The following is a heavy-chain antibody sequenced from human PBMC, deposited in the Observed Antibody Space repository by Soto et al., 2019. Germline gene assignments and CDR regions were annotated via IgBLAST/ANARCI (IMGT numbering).Heavy chain of an antibody. CDR2: ISSNGAHT. J-gene: IGHJ4*01. D-gene: IGHD2-8*01. Sequence: PGGSLRLSWAAGGSTFDSPYSHAMSWVRQSPGKGPEWVSTISSNGAHTHYAESVQGRFTISKDASRNTVHLHMNSLRADAPATYFCVSWVSAHFDYWGQGTPVTVSS. CDR1: GSTFDSPYSHA. V-gene: IGHV3-23*01. CDR3: VSWVSAHFDY.